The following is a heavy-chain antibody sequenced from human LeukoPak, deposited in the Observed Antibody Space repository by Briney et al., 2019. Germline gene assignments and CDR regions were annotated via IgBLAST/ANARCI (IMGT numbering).Heavy chain of an antibody. CDR1: GFSFTDAW. D-gene: IGHD3-10*01. Sequence: GSLRLSCAASGFSFTDAWMSWIRQPPGKGLEWIGEVERSGSTNYNPSLKSRVTISVDTSKKQFSLKLTSVTAADTAVYYCVRGYGSGSYWNYWGQGTLVTVSS. J-gene: IGHJ4*02. V-gene: IGHV4-34*08. CDR3: VRGYGSGSYWNY. CDR2: VERSGST.